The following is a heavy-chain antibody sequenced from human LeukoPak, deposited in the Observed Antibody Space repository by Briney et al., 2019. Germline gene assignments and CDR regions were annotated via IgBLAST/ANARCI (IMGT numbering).Heavy chain of an antibody. CDR2: IYSGGST. V-gene: IGHV3-66*01. CDR1: GFTVSSNY. D-gene: IGHD7-27*01. J-gene: IGHJ4*02. Sequence: GGSLRLSCAASGFTVSSNYMSWVRQAQGKGLEWVSIIYSGGSTYYADSVKGRFTISRDNSKNTQYLQMNSLRAEDTAVYYCARANWGHPMYYFDYWGQGTLVTVSS. CDR3: ARANWGHPMYYFDY.